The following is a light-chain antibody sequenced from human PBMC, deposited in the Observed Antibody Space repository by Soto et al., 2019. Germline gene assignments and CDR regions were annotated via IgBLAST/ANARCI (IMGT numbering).Light chain of an antibody. CDR1: SSDVGDYNY. V-gene: IGLV2-14*01. CDR2: DVS. Sequence: QPALTQPASVSGSPGQSITISCTGTSSDVGDYNYVSWYQQHPGKAPKLMIYDVSNRPSGVSNRFSGSKSGSTASLTISGLQAEDEADYYCSSYTSSTTRVFGTGTKLTVL. CDR3: SSYTSSTTRV. J-gene: IGLJ1*01.